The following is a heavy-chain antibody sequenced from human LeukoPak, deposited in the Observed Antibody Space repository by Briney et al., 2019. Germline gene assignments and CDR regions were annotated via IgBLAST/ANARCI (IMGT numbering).Heavy chain of an antibody. J-gene: IGHJ4*02. CDR2: ISGSGGST. CDR3: AKFLIHYYDSSGYDY. D-gene: IGHD3-22*01. V-gene: IGHV3-23*01. Sequence: PGGSLRLSCAASGFTFSSYAMSWVRQAPGKGLEWVSAISGSGGSTYYADSVKGRFTISRDNSKNTLYLQMYSLRAEDTAVYYCAKFLIHYYDSSGYDYWGQGTLVTVSS. CDR1: GFTFSSYA.